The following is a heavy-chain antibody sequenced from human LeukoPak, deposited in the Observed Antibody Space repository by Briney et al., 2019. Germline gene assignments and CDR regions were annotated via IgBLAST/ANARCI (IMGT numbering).Heavy chain of an antibody. CDR1: GYTFTGYY. J-gene: IGHJ4*02. Sequence: ASVKVSCKASGYTFTGYYMHWVRQAPGQGLEWMGWINPNSGGTNYAQKFQGRVTMTRDTSISTAYMELSRLGSDDTAVYYCARYYYDSSGFDYWGQGTLVTVSS. V-gene: IGHV1-2*02. D-gene: IGHD3-22*01. CDR2: INPNSGGT. CDR3: ARYYYDSSGFDY.